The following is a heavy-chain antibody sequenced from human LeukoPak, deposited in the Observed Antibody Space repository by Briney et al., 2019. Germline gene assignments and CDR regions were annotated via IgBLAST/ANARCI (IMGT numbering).Heavy chain of an antibody. D-gene: IGHD4/OR15-4a*01. CDR1: SGSITNNY. J-gene: IGHJ3*02. CDR2: FYYSGST. Sequence: SETLSLTCTVSSGSITNNYWNWHWIRQPQGRGLEWIGYFYYSGSTNYNPSLRSRITIAVDKSNNQVSLKLNSVTAADTAMYYCARDKSGPTAHYDVFEIWGQGTMVTVSS. V-gene: IGHV4-59*01. CDR3: ARDKSGPTAHYDVFEI.